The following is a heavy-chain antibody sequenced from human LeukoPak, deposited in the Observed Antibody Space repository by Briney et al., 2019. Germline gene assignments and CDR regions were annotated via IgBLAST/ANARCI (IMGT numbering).Heavy chain of an antibody. CDR3: ARDSRWIQFDF. CDR2: IVTSGGTT. V-gene: IGHV3-23*01. D-gene: IGHD5-18*01. Sequence: GGSPRLSCAASGFTFSSYGMNWVRQAPGKGLEWVSGIVTSGGTTYYADSVKGRFTVSRNNSKNTLYQQMNSLRADDTAVYYCARDSRWIQFDFWGQGHLVTVSS. CDR1: GFTFSSYG. J-gene: IGHJ4*02.